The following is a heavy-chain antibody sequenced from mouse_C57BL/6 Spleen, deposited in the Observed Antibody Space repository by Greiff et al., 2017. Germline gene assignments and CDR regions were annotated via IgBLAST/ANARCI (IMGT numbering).Heavy chain of an antibody. V-gene: IGHV1-75*01. D-gene: IGHD2-5*01. CDR3: ARGYYSNPYAMDY. J-gene: IGHJ4*01. CDR2: IFPGSGST. Sequence: QVQLQQSGPELVKPGASVKISCKASGYTFTDYSMNWVKQTPGQGLEWIGWIFPGSGSTYYNEKFKGKATLTVDKSSSTAYMLLSSLTSEDSAVYFCARGYYSNPYAMDYWGQGTSVTVSS. CDR1: GYTFTDYS.